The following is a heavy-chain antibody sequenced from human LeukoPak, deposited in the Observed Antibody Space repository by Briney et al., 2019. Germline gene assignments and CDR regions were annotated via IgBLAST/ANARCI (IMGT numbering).Heavy chain of an antibody. CDR2: ISGSGGST. Sequence: GGSLRLSCAASGFTFSSYAMSWVRQAPGKGLEWVSAISGSGGSTYYADSVKGRFTISRDNSKNTLYLQMNSLRAEDTAVYYCARLPYCTDGTCYPPEYWGRGTLVTVSS. J-gene: IGHJ4*02. CDR3: ARLPYCTDGTCYPPEY. V-gene: IGHV3-23*01. CDR1: GFTFSSYA. D-gene: IGHD2-15*01.